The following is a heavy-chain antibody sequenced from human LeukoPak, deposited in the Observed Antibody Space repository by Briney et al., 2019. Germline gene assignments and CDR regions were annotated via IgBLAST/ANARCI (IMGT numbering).Heavy chain of an antibody. CDR3: ARRAYNWGAFDI. CDR2: ISPSGADT. Sequence: GGSLRLSCAASGFTFINYAMNWVRQAPGKGLEWVSTISPSGADTYYADSVKGRFTISRDISKNTLYLQMNSLRPEDTAVYYCARRAYNWGAFDIWGQGTMLTVSS. CDR1: GFTFINYA. V-gene: IGHV3-23*01. J-gene: IGHJ3*02. D-gene: IGHD5-24*01.